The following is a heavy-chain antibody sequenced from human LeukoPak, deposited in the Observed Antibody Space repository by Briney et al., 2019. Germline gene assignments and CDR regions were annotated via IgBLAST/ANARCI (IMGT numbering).Heavy chain of an antibody. V-gene: IGHV3-23*01. Sequence: GGSLRLSCAASGFTFSSYGMSWVRQAPGKGLEGFSAISGSGGSTYYADSVKGRFTISRDNSKNTLYLQMNSLRAEDTAVYYCAKDRRSSSTSCRFDYWGQGTLVTVSS. J-gene: IGHJ4*02. CDR1: GFTFSSYG. CDR3: AKDRRSSSTSCRFDY. CDR2: ISGSGGST. D-gene: IGHD2-2*01.